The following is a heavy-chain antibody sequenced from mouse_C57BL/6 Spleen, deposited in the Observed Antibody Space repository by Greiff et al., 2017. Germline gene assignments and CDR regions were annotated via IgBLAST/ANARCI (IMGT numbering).Heavy chain of an antibody. CDR1: GYPFPSYW. Sequence: QVQLQQPGTELVKPGASVKLSCKASGYPFPSYWMPWVKQRPGQGLEWIGNINPSNGGTNYNEKFKSKATLTVDKSSSTAYMQLSSLTSEDSAVYYCANPYDGYPYAMDYWGQGTSVTVSS. J-gene: IGHJ4*01. V-gene: IGHV1-53*01. CDR3: ANPYDGYPYAMDY. CDR2: INPSNGGT. D-gene: IGHD2-3*01.